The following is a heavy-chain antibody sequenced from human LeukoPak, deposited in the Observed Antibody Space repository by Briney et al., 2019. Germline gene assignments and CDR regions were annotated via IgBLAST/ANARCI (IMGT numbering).Heavy chain of an antibody. CDR3: APGGDYCSTTSCPS. Sequence: PGGSLRLSCAASGFTVSSNYMSWVRQAPGKGLEWVGRSRNKANSYTTEYAASVKGRFTISRDDSKNSLYLQMNSLKTEGTAVYYCAPGGDYCSTTSCPSWGQGTMVTVSS. CDR2: SRNKANSYTT. V-gene: IGHV3-72*01. D-gene: IGHD2-2*01. J-gene: IGHJ3*01. CDR1: GFTVSSNY.